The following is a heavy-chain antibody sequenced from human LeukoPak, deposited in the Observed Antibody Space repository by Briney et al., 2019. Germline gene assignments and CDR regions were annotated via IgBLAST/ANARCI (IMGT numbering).Heavy chain of an antibody. V-gene: IGHV3-23*01. CDR1: GFTFSSYA. D-gene: IGHD5-12*01. Sequence: GGPLRLSCAASGFTFSSYAKTWVRQAPGKGLEWVSVISGSGLSTYYADSVKGRFTISRDNSKNTLYLQVSSLRAEDTAVYYCARDRHETVATTADYWGQGILVTVSS. J-gene: IGHJ4*02. CDR3: ARDRHETVATTADY. CDR2: ISGSGLST.